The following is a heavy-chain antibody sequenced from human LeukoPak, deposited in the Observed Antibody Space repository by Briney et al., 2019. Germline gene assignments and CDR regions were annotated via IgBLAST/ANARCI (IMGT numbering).Heavy chain of an antibody. V-gene: IGHV4-39*02. CDR3: AREAPGSRLGIDY. CDR1: GGSISSSSYY. CDR2: IYYSGST. Sequence: SETLSLTCTVSGGSISSSSYYWGWIRQPPGKGLEWIGSIYYSGSTYYNPSLKSRVTISVDTSKNQFSLKLSSVTAADTAVYYCAREAPGSRLGIDYWGQGTLVTVSS. D-gene: IGHD7-27*01. J-gene: IGHJ4*02.